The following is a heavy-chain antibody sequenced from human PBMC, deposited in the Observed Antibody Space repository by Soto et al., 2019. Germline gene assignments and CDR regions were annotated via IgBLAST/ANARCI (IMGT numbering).Heavy chain of an antibody. CDR2: IYHSGST. D-gene: IGHD3-9*01. Sequence: QLQLQESGSGLVQPSQTLSLTCAVSGGSISSGGYSWSWIRQPPGKGLEWIGYIYHSGSTYYNPSLKSRVTIAVDRSKNQFSLKLSSVPAADTAVYYCARGLDDILTGYYPNWGQGTLVTVSS. CDR1: GGSISSGGYS. CDR3: ARGLDDILTGYYPN. J-gene: IGHJ4*02. V-gene: IGHV4-30-2*01.